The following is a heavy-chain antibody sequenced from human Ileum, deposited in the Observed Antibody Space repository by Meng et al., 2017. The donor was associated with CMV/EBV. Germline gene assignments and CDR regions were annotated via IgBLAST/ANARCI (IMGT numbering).Heavy chain of an antibody. J-gene: IGHJ4*02. CDR3: AREERTTGTRGLFDY. CDR2: IYYSGST. Sequence: SETLSLTCTVSGGSISSSSYYWGWIRQPPGKGLEWIGSIYYSGSTYYNPSLKSRVTISVDTSKNQFSLKLSSVTAADTAVYYCAREERTTGTRGLFDYWGQGTLVTVSS. D-gene: IGHD1-1*01. V-gene: IGHV4-39*07. CDR1: GGSISSSSYY.